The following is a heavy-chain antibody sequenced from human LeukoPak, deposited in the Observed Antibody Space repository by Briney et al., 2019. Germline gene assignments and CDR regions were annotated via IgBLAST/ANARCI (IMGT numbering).Heavy chain of an antibody. V-gene: IGHV4-61*02. Sequence: SETLSLTCTVSGGSISSGSYYWSWIRQPAGKGLEWIGRIYTSGSTNYNPSLKSRVTISVDTSKNQFSLKLSSVTAADTAVYYCARGSGNSFDYWGQGTLVTVSS. J-gene: IGHJ4*02. CDR3: ARGSGNSFDY. CDR2: IYTSGST. CDR1: GGSISSGSYY. D-gene: IGHD4-23*01.